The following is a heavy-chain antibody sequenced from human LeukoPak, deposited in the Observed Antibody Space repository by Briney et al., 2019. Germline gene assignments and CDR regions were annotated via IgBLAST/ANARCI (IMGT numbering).Heavy chain of an antibody. CDR2: IYYSGST. Sequence: SQTLSLTCTVSGVSISSGGYYWSWIRQHQGKGLEWIGYIYYSGSTYYNPSLKSRVTISVDTSKNQFSLKLSSVTAADTAVYYCARVRRDEGMATINDAFDIWGQGTMVTVSS. D-gene: IGHD5-24*01. CDR3: ARVRRDEGMATINDAFDI. J-gene: IGHJ3*02. V-gene: IGHV4-31*03. CDR1: GVSISSGGYY.